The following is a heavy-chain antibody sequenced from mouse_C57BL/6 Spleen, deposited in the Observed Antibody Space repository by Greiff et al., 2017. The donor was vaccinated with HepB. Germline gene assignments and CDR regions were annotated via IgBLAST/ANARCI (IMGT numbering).Heavy chain of an antibody. Sequence: VMLVESGPELVKPGASVKISCKASGYAFSSSWMNWVKQRPGKGLEWIGRIYPGDGDTNYNGKFKGKATLTADKSSSTAYMQLSSLTSEDSAVYFCARFITTVVGSHFDYWGQGTTLTVSS. J-gene: IGHJ2*01. CDR2: IYPGDGDT. CDR3: ARFITTVVGSHFDY. D-gene: IGHD1-1*01. V-gene: IGHV1-82*01. CDR1: GYAFSSSW.